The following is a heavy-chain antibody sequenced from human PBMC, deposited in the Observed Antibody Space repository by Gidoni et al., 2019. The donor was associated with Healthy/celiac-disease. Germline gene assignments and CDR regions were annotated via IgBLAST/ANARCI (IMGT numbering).Heavy chain of an antibody. CDR1: GYTFTGYY. CDR3: ARVVYSGYDPNFDY. D-gene: IGHD5-12*01. Sequence: QVQLVQSGAEVKKPGASVKVSCKASGYTFTGYYMHWVRQAPGQGLEWMGRINPNVGGTNYAQKFQGRVTMTRDTSISTAYMELSRLRSDDTAVYYCARVVYSGYDPNFDYWGQGTLVTVSS. CDR2: INPNVGGT. V-gene: IGHV1-2*06. J-gene: IGHJ4*02.